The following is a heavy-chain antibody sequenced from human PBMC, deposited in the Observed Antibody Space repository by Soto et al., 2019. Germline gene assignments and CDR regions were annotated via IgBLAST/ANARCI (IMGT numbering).Heavy chain of an antibody. Sequence: QVQLVQSGAEVKKPGASVKVPCKASGYTFTSYYMHWVRQAPGQGLEWMGIINPSGGSTSYAQKFQGRVTMTRDTSTSTVYMELSSLRSEDTAVYYCARDIYGDYELDPWGQGTLVTVSS. D-gene: IGHD4-17*01. V-gene: IGHV1-46*01. CDR3: ARDIYGDYELDP. J-gene: IGHJ5*02. CDR1: GYTFTSYY. CDR2: INPSGGST.